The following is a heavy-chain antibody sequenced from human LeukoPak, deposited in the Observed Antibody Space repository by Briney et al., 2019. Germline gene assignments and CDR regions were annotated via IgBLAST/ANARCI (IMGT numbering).Heavy chain of an antibody. CDR2: IYHSGST. CDR3: ARARVVPAAMLVFYFDY. J-gene: IGHJ4*02. CDR1: GDSISSGGYY. Sequence: PSETLSLTCTVSGDSISSGGYYWSWIRQPPGKGLEWIGYIYHSGSTYYNPSLKSRVTISVDRSKNQFSLKLSSVTAADTAVYYCARARVVPAAMLVFYFDYWGQGTLVTVSS. D-gene: IGHD2-2*01. V-gene: IGHV4-30-2*01.